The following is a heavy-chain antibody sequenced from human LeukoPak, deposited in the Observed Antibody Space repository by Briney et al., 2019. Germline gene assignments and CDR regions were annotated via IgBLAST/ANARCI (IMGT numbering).Heavy chain of an antibody. CDR1: GFTFSSYW. CDR3: ARDLGLRGNYFDY. CDR2: IKQDGSEK. D-gene: IGHD4-17*01. V-gene: IGHV3-7*01. J-gene: IGHJ4*02. Sequence: GGSLRLSCAASGFTFSSYWMSWVRQAPGKGLEWVAHIKQDGSEKYYVDSVKGRFTISRDNAKNSLYLQMNSLRAEDTAVYYCARDLGLRGNYFDYWGQGTLVTASS.